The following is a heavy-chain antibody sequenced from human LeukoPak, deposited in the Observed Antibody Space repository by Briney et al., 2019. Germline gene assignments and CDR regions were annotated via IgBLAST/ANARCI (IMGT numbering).Heavy chain of an antibody. Sequence: GRSLRLSCAASGFTFDDYAMHWVRQAPGKGLEWVSGVSWNSGSIGYADSVKGRFTISRDNAKNSLYLQMNSLRAEDTALYYCAKDRSATLIAFDIWGQGTMVTVSS. CDR1: GFTFDDYA. J-gene: IGHJ3*02. V-gene: IGHV3-9*01. D-gene: IGHD5-24*01. CDR2: VSWNSGSI. CDR3: AKDRSATLIAFDI.